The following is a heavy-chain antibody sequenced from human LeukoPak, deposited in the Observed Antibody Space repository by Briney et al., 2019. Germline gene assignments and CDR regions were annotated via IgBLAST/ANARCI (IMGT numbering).Heavy chain of an antibody. CDR1: GFTFSNAW. CDR2: IKSNTDGETK. Sequence: PGGSLRLSCAASGFTFSNAWISWVRQAPGKGLEWVGRIKSNTDGETKDYAAHVKDRLTISRDDSKNTLNPQMNSLKTEHTAVYYCTTATMIVSRYCFDYWGQGTRVTVSS. D-gene: IGHD3-22*01. V-gene: IGHV3-15*01. J-gene: IGHJ4*02. CDR3: TTATMIVSRYCFDY.